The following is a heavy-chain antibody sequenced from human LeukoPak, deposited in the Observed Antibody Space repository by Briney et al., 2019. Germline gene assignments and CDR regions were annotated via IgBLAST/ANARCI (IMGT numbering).Heavy chain of an antibody. J-gene: IGHJ5*02. CDR3: ARGSYGSGGKGYFDP. V-gene: IGHV4-4*07. Sequence: SETLSLTCTVSGGSINSQYWSWIRQPAGKGLEWIGRIYRSGNTDYNPSLRSRVTMSVDTSNNQFSLKLSSVTAADTAVYYCARGSYGSGGKGYFDPWGQGTLVTVSS. D-gene: IGHD3-10*01. CDR2: IYRSGNT. CDR1: GGSINSQY.